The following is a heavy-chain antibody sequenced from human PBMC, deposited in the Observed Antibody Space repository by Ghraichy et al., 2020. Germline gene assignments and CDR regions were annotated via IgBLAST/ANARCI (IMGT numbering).Heavy chain of an antibody. CDR2: INHSGST. J-gene: IGHJ4*02. CDR1: GGSFSGYY. D-gene: IGHD4-17*01. Sequence: SETLSLTCAVYGGSFSGYYWSWIRQPPGKGLEWIGEINHSGSTNYNPSLKSRVTISVDTSKNQFSLKLSSVTAADTAVYYCARGKYGASGFDYWGQGTLVTVSS. V-gene: IGHV4-34*01. CDR3: ARGKYGASGFDY.